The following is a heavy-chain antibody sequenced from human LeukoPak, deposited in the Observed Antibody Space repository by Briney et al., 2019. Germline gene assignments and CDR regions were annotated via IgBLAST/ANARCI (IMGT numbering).Heavy chain of an antibody. D-gene: IGHD5-24*01. V-gene: IGHV3-33*06. Sequence: GRSLRLSCAASRFTFSSYGMHWVRQAPGKGLEWVAVIWYDGSNKYYADSVKGRFTISRDNSKNTLYLQMNSLGAEDTAVYYCAKGQNGYNREIDYWGQGTLVTVSS. CDR3: AKGQNGYNREIDY. CDR1: RFTFSSYG. J-gene: IGHJ4*02. CDR2: IWYDGSNK.